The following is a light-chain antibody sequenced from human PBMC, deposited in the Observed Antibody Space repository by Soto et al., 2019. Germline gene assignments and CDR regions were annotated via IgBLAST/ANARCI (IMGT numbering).Light chain of an antibody. CDR3: QQYGSSTGT. CDR1: QSVSSSY. V-gene: IGKV3-20*01. Sequence: IGLKQSPGTLSLSPGETATLSCRASQSVSSSYLAWYQQKPGQAPRLLIYGASSRATGIPDRFSGSGSGTDFTLTISRLEPEDFAVYYCQQYGSSTGTFGQGTKVDIK. J-gene: IGKJ1*01. CDR2: GAS.